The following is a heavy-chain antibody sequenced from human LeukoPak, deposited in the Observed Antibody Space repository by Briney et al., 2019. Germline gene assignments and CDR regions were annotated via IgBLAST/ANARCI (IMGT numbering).Heavy chain of an antibody. V-gene: IGHV1-18*04. J-gene: IGHJ4*02. D-gene: IGHD5-18*01. Sequence: ASVKVSCKASGYTFTSYGISWVRQAPGQGLEWMGWISAYNGNTNYAQKLQGRVTMTTDTSTGTAYMELRSLRSDDTAVYYCARSPYMPGTAMASGFDYWGQGTLVTVSS. CDR2: ISAYNGNT. CDR1: GYTFTSYG. CDR3: ARSPYMPGTAMASGFDY.